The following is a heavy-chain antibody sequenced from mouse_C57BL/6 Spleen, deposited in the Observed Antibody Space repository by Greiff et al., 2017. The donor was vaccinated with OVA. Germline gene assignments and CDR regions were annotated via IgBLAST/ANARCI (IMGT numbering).Heavy chain of an antibody. CDR3: ARYDYGSSHGGYFDV. V-gene: IGHV1-85*01. J-gene: IGHJ1*03. CDR2: IYPRDGST. D-gene: IGHD1-1*01. Sequence: QVQLKESGPELVKPGASVKLSCKASGYTFTSYDINWVKQRPGQGLEWIGWIYPRDGSTKYNEKFKGKATLTVDTSSSTAYMELHSLTSEDSAVYFCARYDYGSSHGGYFDVWGTGTTVTVSS. CDR1: GYTFTSYD.